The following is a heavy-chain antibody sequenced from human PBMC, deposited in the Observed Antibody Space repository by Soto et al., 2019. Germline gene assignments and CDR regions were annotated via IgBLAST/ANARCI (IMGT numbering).Heavy chain of an antibody. J-gene: IGHJ4*02. CDR1: GFTFSTYA. Sequence: PGGSLRLSCVASGFTFSTYATSWVRQAPGKGLEWVSGISGGGGSTYYADSVKGRFTISRDNSKNTLYLQMNSLRAEDTAVYYCAKADLLGYCTGGSCYSLDYWGQGTLVTVSS. CDR3: AKADLLGYCTGGSCYSLDY. V-gene: IGHV3-23*01. D-gene: IGHD2-15*01. CDR2: ISGGGGST.